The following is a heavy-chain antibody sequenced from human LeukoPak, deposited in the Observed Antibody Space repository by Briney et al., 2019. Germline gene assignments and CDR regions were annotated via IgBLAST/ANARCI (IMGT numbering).Heavy chain of an antibody. CDR3: ASPHYDFWSGYYNSGAYYYGMDV. CDR2: INPSGGST. V-gene: IGHV1-46*01. Sequence: ASVKVSCKASGYTFTSYYMHWVRQAPGQGLEWMGIINPSGGSTSYAQKFQGRVTMTRDTSTSTVYMELSSLRYEDTAVYYCASPHYDFWSGYYNSGAYYYGMDVWGQGTTVTVSS. CDR1: GYTFTSYY. J-gene: IGHJ6*02. D-gene: IGHD3-3*01.